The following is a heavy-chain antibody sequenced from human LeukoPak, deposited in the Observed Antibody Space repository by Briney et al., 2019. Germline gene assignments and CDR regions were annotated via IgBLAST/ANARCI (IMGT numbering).Heavy chain of an antibody. V-gene: IGHV1-24*01. J-gene: IGHJ6*02. D-gene: IGHD3-3*01. CDR3: ARDQLRFLEWFHLTPDYGMDV. Sequence: ASVKVSCKVSGYTLTELSMHWVRQAPGKGLEWMGGFDPEDGETIYAQKFQGRVTMTEDTSTDTAYMELSSLRSEDTAVYYCARDQLRFLEWFHLTPDYGMDVWGQGTTVTVSS. CDR2: FDPEDGET. CDR1: GYTLTELS.